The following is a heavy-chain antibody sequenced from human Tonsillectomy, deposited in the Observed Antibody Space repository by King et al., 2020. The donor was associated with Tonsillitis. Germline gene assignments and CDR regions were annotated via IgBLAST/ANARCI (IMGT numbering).Heavy chain of an antibody. CDR2: IYSGGRT. D-gene: IGHD5-18*01. CDR1: GFTVSANY. Sequence: VQLVQSGGGLVQPGGSLRLSCAASGFTVSANYMSWVRQAPGKGLEWVSIIYSGGRTDYAEPVKGRFTSSRQNSKNTVYLQMNRLRAEDTAVYYCARARMQLWSYHFAYAGQATLASVSS. V-gene: IGHV3-53*04. CDR3: ARARMQLWSYHFAY. J-gene: IGHJ4*02.